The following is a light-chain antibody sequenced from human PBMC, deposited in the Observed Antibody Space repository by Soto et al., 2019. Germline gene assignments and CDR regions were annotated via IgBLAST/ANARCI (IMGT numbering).Light chain of an antibody. CDR2: GAS. V-gene: IGKV3-15*01. CDR3: QQKNKWPPVT. Sequence: EVVMTQSPATVSVSPGEGVTLSCRASQTISNDLAWYQQKPGQAPRLLIYGASTRVTGAPARFNGGGSGTAFSLTSSSRQSEEYALYYCQQKNKWPPVTFGGGTKVEIK. J-gene: IGKJ4*01. CDR1: QTISND.